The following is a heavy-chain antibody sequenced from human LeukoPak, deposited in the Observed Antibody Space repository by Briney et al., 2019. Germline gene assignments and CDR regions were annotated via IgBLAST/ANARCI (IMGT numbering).Heavy chain of an antibody. J-gene: IGHJ4*02. Sequence: GESLKISCKGSGDTFTTYWIGWVRQMPGKGLEWMGIIYPGDSDTRYSPSFQGQVTISADKSISTAYLQWSSLKASDTAMYYCARSYYDSSGYYFDYWGQGTLVTVSS. CDR1: GDTFTTYW. CDR3: ARSYYDSSGYYFDY. D-gene: IGHD3-22*01. V-gene: IGHV5-51*01. CDR2: IYPGDSDT.